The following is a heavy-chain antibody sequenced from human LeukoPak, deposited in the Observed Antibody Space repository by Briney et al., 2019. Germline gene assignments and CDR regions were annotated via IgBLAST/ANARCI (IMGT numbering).Heavy chain of an antibody. D-gene: IGHD4-17*01. Sequence: GGSLRLSCAASGFTFSSYAMHWVRQAPGKGLVGVAVISYDGSNKYYADSVKGRFTISRDNSKNSLYLQMNSLRGEDTALYYCAKGSPFTVTTDYFDYWGQGTLVTVSS. CDR3: AKGSPFTVTTDYFDY. J-gene: IGHJ4*02. V-gene: IGHV3-30-3*01. CDR1: GFTFSSYA. CDR2: ISYDGSNK.